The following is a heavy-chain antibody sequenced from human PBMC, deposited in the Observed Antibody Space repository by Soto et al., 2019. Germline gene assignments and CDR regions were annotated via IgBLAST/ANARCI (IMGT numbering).Heavy chain of an antibody. J-gene: IGHJ4*02. CDR2: ISGSGGSK. D-gene: IGHD3-10*01. CDR3: AKVPGGNYYGSGSYYGPYYFDY. CDR1: GFTFSSYS. V-gene: IGHV3-23*01. Sequence: VGALILSCAASGFTFSSYSMSWVRPAPGEGLEWVSTISGSGGSKYYADSVKGRFNISRDNSKNTLYLQMNSLRAEDTAVYYCAKVPGGNYYGSGSYYGPYYFDYWGQGTLVTVSS.